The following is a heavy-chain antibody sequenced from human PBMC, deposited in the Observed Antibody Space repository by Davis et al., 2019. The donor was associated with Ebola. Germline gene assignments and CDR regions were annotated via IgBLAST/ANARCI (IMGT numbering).Heavy chain of an antibody. CDR1: GGTFSSYA. Sequence: SVKVSCKASGGTFSSYAISWVRQAPGQGLEWMGGIIPIFGTANYAQKFQGRVTITADESTSTAYMELSSLRSEDTAVYYCARVAHSLGATYYYYMDVWGKGTTVTVSS. CDR2: IIPIFGTA. J-gene: IGHJ6*03. CDR3: ARVAHSLGATYYYYMDV. V-gene: IGHV1-69*13. D-gene: IGHD1-26*01.